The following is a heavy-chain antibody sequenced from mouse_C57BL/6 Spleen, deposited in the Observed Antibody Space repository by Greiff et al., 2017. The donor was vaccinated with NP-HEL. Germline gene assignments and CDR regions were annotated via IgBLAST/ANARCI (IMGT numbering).Heavy chain of an antibody. Sequence: QVQLQQPGAELVMPGASVKLSCKASGYTFTSYWMHWVKQRPGQGLEWIGEIDPSDSYTNYNQKFKGKSTLTVDKSSSTAYMQLSSLTSEDSAVYYCAREGGTKGYAMDYWGQGTSVTVSS. D-gene: IGHD1-1*01. CDR3: AREGGTKGYAMDY. CDR1: GYTFTSYW. CDR2: IDPSDSYT. V-gene: IGHV1-69*01. J-gene: IGHJ4*01.